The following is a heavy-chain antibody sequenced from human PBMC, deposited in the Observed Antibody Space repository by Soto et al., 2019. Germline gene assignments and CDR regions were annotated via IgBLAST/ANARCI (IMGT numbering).Heavy chain of an antibody. J-gene: IGHJ5*02. D-gene: IGHD3-22*01. Sequence: ASVKLSCTASGYTFTSYYMHWVRQAPGQGLEWMGIINPSGGSTSYAQKFQGRVTMTRDTSTSTVYMELSSLRSEDTAVYYCARGRSYYYDSSKFDPWGQGTLVTVSS. CDR3: ARGRSYYYDSSKFDP. V-gene: IGHV1-46*01. CDR1: GYTFTSYY. CDR2: INPSGGST.